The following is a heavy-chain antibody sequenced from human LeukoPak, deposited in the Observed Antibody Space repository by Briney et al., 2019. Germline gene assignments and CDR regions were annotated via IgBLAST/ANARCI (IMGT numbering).Heavy chain of an antibody. D-gene: IGHD4-17*01. Sequence: SETLSLTCTVSGGPISSGGYYWSWIRQHRGKGLEWIGYIYYSGSTYYNPSLKSRVTISVDTSKNQFSLKLSSVTAADTAVYYCAREAPTDDAFDIWGQGTMVTVSS. CDR2: IYYSGST. V-gene: IGHV4-31*03. CDR1: GGPISSGGYY. CDR3: AREAPTDDAFDI. J-gene: IGHJ3*02.